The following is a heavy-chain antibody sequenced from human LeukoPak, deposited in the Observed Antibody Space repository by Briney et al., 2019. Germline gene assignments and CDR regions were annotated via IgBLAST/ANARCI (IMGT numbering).Heavy chain of an antibody. V-gene: IGHV3-7*01. CDR1: GFTFSSYW. CDR2: IKQDGSEK. Sequence: GGSLRLSCAASGFTFSSYWMSWVRQAPGKGLEWVANIKQDGSEKYYVDSVKGRFTISRDNAKNSLYLQMNSLRAEDTAVYYCARLSGKSVDTAKGNAFDIWGQGTMVTVSS. J-gene: IGHJ3*02. D-gene: IGHD5-18*01. CDR3: ARLSGKSVDTAKGNAFDI.